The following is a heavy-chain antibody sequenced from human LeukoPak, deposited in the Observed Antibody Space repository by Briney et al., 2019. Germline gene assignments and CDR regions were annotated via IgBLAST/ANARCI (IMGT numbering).Heavy chain of an antibody. V-gene: IGHV3-74*03. D-gene: IGHD3-22*01. Sequence: GGSLRLSCAVSGFTFSRYWMNWVRQGPGKGLVWVSVINNDGSATEYADSVEGRFTISRDNAKNTLYLQMNSLRVEDTAVYYCATLPRYYYDSSGYYLERTWDQGTLVTVSS. CDR2: INNDGSAT. J-gene: IGHJ5*02. CDR1: GFTFSRYW. CDR3: ATLPRYYYDSSGYYLERT.